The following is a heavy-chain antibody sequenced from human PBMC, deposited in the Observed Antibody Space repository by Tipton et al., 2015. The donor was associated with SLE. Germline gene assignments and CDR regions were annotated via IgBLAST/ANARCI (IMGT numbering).Heavy chain of an antibody. D-gene: IGHD6-6*01. V-gene: IGHV4-31*03. Sequence: TLSLTCTVSGGSISSGGYFWTWIRQHPGKGLEWIGYGYYSGSTYYNPSLKSRVTISLDTSKNQFSLRLNSVTAADTAVYFCVRGGGASSGRWFDPWGQGILVTVSS. CDR3: VRGGGASSGRWFDP. CDR2: GYYSGST. CDR1: GGSISSGGYF. J-gene: IGHJ5*02.